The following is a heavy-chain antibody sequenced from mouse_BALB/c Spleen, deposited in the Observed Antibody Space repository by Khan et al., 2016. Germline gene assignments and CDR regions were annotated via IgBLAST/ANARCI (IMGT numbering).Heavy chain of an antibody. CDR2: INPGSGST. D-gene: IGHD1-1*01. J-gene: IGHJ3*01. Sequence: QVQLQQSGADLVRPGTSVKVSCKASGYAFTNVLIDWIKQRPGQGLDWIGVINPGSGSTNYNEKFKGKATLTADKSSSTAYMQLSSLTSDDSAVYFCASQYGSSYVGFASWGQGTLVTVSA. CDR3: ASQYGSSYVGFAS. V-gene: IGHV1-54*01. CDR1: GYAFTNVL.